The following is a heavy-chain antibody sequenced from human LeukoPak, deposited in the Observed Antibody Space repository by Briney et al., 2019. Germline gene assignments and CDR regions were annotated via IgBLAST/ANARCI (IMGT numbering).Heavy chain of an antibody. V-gene: IGHV5-51*01. CDR1: GYSFTSYR. D-gene: IGHD5-18*01. Sequence: GESLKISCKGSGYSFTSYRIGWVRQMPGKGLEWMGIIYPGDSDTRYSPSFQGQVTISADKSISTAYLQWSSLRASDTAMYYCARGDTAMVLRPDYWGQGTLVTVSS. CDR2: IYPGDSDT. J-gene: IGHJ4*02. CDR3: ARGDTAMVLRPDY.